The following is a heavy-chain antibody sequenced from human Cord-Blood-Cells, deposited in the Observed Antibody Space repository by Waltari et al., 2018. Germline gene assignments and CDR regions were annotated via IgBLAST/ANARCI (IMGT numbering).Heavy chain of an antibody. CDR2: IYYSGST. CDR1: GGSISSSSYY. Sequence: QLQLQESGPGLVKPSETPSLTCTVSGGSISSSSYYWGWIHQPPGKGLEWIGSIYYSGSTYYNPSLKSRVTISVDTSKNQFSLKLSSVTAADTAVYYCARRRGYCSGGSCYNDAFDSWGQGTMVTVSS. J-gene: IGHJ3*02. V-gene: IGHV4-39*01. CDR3: ARRRGYCSGGSCYNDAFDS. D-gene: IGHD2-15*01.